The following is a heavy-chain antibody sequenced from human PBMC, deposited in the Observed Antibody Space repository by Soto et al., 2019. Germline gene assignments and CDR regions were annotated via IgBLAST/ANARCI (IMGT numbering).Heavy chain of an antibody. J-gene: IGHJ3*02. V-gene: IGHV4-31*03. CDR3: ARDRSDAPLGDAFDI. D-gene: IGHD3-16*02. Sequence: SETLSLTCTVSGGSISSGGYYWSWIRQHPGKGLEWIGYIYYSGSTYYNPSLKSRVTISVDTSKNQFSLKLSSVTAADTALYYCARDRSDAPLGDAFDIWGQGTMVTVSS. CDR2: IYYSGST. CDR1: GGSISSGGYY.